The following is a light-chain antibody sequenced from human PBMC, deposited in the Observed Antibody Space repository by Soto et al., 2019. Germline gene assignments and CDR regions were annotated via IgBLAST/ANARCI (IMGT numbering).Light chain of an antibody. CDR3: SSYTTSNTVV. CDR2: DVS. Sequence: QSALTQPASVSGSPGQSITISCTGTSSDVGGYNYVSWYQHHPGKGPKLMIYDVSNRPSGVSNRFSGSKSGNTASLTISGLQTEGEADYYCSSYTTSNTVVFGGGTKLTVL. V-gene: IGLV2-14*03. CDR1: SSDVGGYNY. J-gene: IGLJ2*01.